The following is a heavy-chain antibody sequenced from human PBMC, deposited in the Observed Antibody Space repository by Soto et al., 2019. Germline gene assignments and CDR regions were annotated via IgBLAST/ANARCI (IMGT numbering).Heavy chain of an antibody. Sequence: VASVKVSCKASGYTFTGFYLHWVRQAPGQGLEWMGWINPNNGGATYAQKFQGRVAMTRDTSISTAYMELSSLRSDDTAVYYCARVRIQLWDDAFDIWGQGTMVTVSS. V-gene: IGHV1-2*02. CDR3: ARVRIQLWDDAFDI. J-gene: IGHJ3*02. CDR2: INPNNGGA. CDR1: GYTFTGFY. D-gene: IGHD5-18*01.